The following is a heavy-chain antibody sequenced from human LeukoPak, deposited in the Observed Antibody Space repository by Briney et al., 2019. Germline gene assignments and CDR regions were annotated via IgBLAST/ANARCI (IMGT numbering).Heavy chain of an antibody. CDR2: IYNSGST. D-gene: IGHD4-17*01. Sequence: SETLSLTCTVSGGSISSGSYSWTWIRQPAGKGLEWIGRIYNSGSTNCNPSLKSRVTISIDTSKNHFSLKLTSVTAADTAVYYCARTFQAPSYGDSDSRTKYPYSMDVWGQGTMVAVSS. CDR1: GGSISSGSYS. J-gene: IGHJ6*02. CDR3: ARTFQAPSYGDSDSRTKYPYSMDV. V-gene: IGHV4-61*02.